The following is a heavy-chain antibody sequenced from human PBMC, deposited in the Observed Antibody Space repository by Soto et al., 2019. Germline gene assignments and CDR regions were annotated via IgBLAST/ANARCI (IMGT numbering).Heavy chain of an antibody. CDR3: AKTPVYYDILTGYPLGAFDI. J-gene: IGHJ3*02. Sequence: GSLRLSCAASGFTFSSYAMSWVRQAPGKGLEWVSAISGSGGSTYYADSVKGRFTISRDNSKNTLYLQMNSLRAEDTAVYYCAKTPVYYDILTGYPLGAFDIWGQGTMVTVSS. CDR1: GFTFSSYA. V-gene: IGHV3-23*01. D-gene: IGHD3-9*01. CDR2: ISGSGGST.